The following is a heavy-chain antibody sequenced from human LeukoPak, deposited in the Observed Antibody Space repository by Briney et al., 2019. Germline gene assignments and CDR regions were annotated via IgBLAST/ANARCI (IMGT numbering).Heavy chain of an antibody. J-gene: IGHJ6*03. CDR1: GFTFSSYW. CDR3: AREVRQRDLQALWVFYYHMDV. D-gene: IGHD2-21*01. CDR2: IKQDGSEI. V-gene: IGHV3-7*01. Sequence: PGGSLRLSCAASGFTFSSYWMSWVRQAPGKGLEWVANIKQDGSEISYVDSVKGRFTISRDNTKSSLYLQMNSLRPEDTAVYYCAREVRQRDLQALWVFYYHMDVWGKGTTVTVSS.